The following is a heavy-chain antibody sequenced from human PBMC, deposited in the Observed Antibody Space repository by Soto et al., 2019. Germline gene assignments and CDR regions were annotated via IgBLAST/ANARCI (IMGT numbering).Heavy chain of an antibody. Sequence: EVQLLESGGGFIHPGESLRLSCAASGFSFSSFAMNWVRQAPGKGLEWVSIISGSADSTFYADSVKGRFTISRDNSKSTLYLQINSLRAEDTAVYYCAKTRGAMIYAISVYGMDVWGQGTTVTVSS. V-gene: IGHV3-23*01. J-gene: IGHJ6*02. CDR3: AKTRGAMIYAISVYGMDV. CDR2: ISGSADST. D-gene: IGHD2-8*01. CDR1: GFSFSSFA.